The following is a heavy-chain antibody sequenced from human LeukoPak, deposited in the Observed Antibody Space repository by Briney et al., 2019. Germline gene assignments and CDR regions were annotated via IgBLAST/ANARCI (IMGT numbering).Heavy chain of an antibody. V-gene: IGHV3-23*01. CDR1: GFTFSTNA. CDR2: IGSGGTPI. CDR3: AKADYYFDH. Sequence: GGSLRLSCATSGFTFSTNAMSWVRQAPGKGLEWISAIGSGGTPIYYADSVRGRFTTSRDNFKSTLYLQMNSLRVDDTAVYFCAKADYYFDHWGQGTLVTVSS. J-gene: IGHJ4*02.